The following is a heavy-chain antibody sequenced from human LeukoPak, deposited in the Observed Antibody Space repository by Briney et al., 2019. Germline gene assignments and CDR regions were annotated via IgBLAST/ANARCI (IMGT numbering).Heavy chain of an antibody. CDR1: GYTFTGYY. V-gene: IGHV1-2*02. J-gene: IGHJ6*04. D-gene: IGHD1-26*01. Sequence: PAASVKVSCKASGYTFTGYYMHWVRQAPGQGLEWMGWINPNSGGTNYAQKFQGRVTMTRDTSISTAYMELSRLRSDDTAVYYCARDQPGSYSGSAPGGLDVWGKGTTVTVSS. CDR3: ARDQPGSYSGSAPGGLDV. CDR2: INPNSGGT.